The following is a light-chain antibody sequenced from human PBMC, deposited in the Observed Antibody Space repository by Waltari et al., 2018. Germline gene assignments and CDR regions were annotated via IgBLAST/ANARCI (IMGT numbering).Light chain of an antibody. Sequence: EIVLTQSPAPLSLSPGERATLSCRASQSVSSYLVWYQQKPGQAPRLPIYDASKRATGTPARFRGRGSGTDFTLTISSLEPEDFAVYYCQQRGNWPSGYTFGQGTKLEIK. CDR3: QQRGNWPSGYT. CDR2: DAS. J-gene: IGKJ2*01. V-gene: IGKV3-11*01. CDR1: QSVSSY.